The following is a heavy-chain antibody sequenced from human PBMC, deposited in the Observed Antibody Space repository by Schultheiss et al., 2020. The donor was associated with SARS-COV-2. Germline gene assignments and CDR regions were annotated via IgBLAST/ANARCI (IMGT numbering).Heavy chain of an antibody. J-gene: IGHJ5*02. V-gene: IGHV4-34*01. CDR2: INHSGST. CDR3: ARVGAAIDP. CDR1: GGSISGYY. Sequence: SETLSLTCTVSGGSISGYYWSWIRQPPGKGLEWIGEINHSGSTNYNPSLKSRVTISVDTSKNQFSLKLSSVTAADTAVYYCARVGAAIDPWGQGTLVTVSS. D-gene: IGHD3-16*01.